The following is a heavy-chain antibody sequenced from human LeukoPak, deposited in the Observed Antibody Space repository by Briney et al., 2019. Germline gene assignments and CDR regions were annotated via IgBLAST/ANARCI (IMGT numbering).Heavy chain of an antibody. D-gene: IGHD4-17*01. Sequence: PGGTLRLSCAASGFPFSSYVMSWVRQAPGKGLEWVSGISASGGSRYYADSVKGRFTISRDNSKNTVYLQMSSLGAEDTAVYYCAQDRGATVTTFAYWGQGTLVSVSS. V-gene: IGHV3-23*01. CDR3: AQDRGATVTTFAY. CDR2: ISASGGSR. CDR1: GFPFSSYV. J-gene: IGHJ4*02.